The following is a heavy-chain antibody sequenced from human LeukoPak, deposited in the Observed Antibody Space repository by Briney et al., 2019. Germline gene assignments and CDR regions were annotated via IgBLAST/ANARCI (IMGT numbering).Heavy chain of an antibody. V-gene: IGHV4-39*07. CDR1: GGSVSTSDYS. CDR2: VCYTGKT. Sequence: SETLSLTCTVSGGSVSTSDYSCGWIRKSPVKGLEWIGDVCYTGKTNYNPSLRGRATISIDTSKNQFSLKLTYVTAADNAVYYCARVFDSWGQGTLVTVSS. J-gene: IGHJ4*02. CDR3: ARVFDS.